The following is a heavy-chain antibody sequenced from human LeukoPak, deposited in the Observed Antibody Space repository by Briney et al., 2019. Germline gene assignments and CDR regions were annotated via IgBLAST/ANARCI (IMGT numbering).Heavy chain of an antibody. Sequence: GGSLTLSCAASGFTFDDYGMSWVRQPPGKGLEWVSGINWNGGSTGYADSVKGRFTISRDSPKNSLYLQMNSLRAEDTAVYYCARDSLTMIVGRQKRGLDYWGQGTLVTVSS. V-gene: IGHV3-20*04. CDR2: INWNGGST. CDR3: ARDSLTMIVGRQKRGLDY. J-gene: IGHJ4*02. D-gene: IGHD3-22*01. CDR1: GFTFDDYG.